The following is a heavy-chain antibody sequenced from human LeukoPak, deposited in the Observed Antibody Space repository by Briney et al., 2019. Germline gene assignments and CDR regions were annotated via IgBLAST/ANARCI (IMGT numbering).Heavy chain of an antibody. D-gene: IGHD6-19*01. CDR2: FSAFNDHT. Sequence: SVKVFCKAPGYTFTSYDINWVRQATGQGLEWVGWFSAFNDHTYYAQSFLGRITITTDTSTTTAHMELRSLRTDNTAVYYCARALAVTGRVPREFDFCGQGTLVTVSS. CDR3: ARALAVTGRVPREFDF. V-gene: IGHV1-18*01. J-gene: IGHJ4*02. CDR1: GYTFTSYD.